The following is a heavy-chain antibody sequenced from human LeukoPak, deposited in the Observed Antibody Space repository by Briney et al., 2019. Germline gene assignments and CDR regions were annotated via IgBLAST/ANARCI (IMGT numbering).Heavy chain of an antibody. CDR2: ISGDGGST. CDR3: AKSQGYCSSTSCRPYSSSWPFNY. CDR1: GFTFDDYA. D-gene: IGHD2-2*01. V-gene: IGHV3-43*02. Sequence: GGSLRLSCAASGFTFDDYAMHWVRQAPGKGLEWVSLISGDGGSTYYADSVKGRFTISRDNSENSLYLQMNSLRIEDTALYYCAKSQGYCSSTSCRPYSSSWPFNYWGQGTLVTVSS. J-gene: IGHJ4*02.